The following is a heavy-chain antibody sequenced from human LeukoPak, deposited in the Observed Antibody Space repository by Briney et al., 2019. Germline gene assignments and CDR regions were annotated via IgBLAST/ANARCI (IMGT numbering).Heavy chain of an antibody. D-gene: IGHD6-19*01. CDR2: IYTSGST. CDR3: ARRSSGWYLGAFDI. Sequence: SETLSLTCTVSGGSISSYYWSWIRQPAGKGLEWIGRIYTSGSTNYNPSLKSRVTISVDTSKNQFSLKLSSVTAADTAVYYCARRSSGWYLGAFDIWGQGTMVTVSS. CDR1: GGSISSYY. V-gene: IGHV4-4*07. J-gene: IGHJ3*02.